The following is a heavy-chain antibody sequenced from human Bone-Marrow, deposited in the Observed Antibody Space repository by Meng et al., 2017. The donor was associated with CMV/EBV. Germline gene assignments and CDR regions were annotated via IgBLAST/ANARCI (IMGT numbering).Heavy chain of an antibody. Sequence: ASVKVSCKASGYTFTSYGISWVRQAPGQGLEWMGWISAYNGNTNYAQKLQGRVTMTTDTSTSTAYMELRSLRSDDTAVYYCARTAIVVVPTATDYWGQGTLVTVSS. CDR1: GYTFTSYG. CDR2: ISAYNGNT. V-gene: IGHV1-18*01. CDR3: ARTAIVVVPTATDY. D-gene: IGHD2-2*01. J-gene: IGHJ4*02.